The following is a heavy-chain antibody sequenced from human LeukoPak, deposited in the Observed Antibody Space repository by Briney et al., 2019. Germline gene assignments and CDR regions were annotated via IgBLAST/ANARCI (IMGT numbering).Heavy chain of an antibody. V-gene: IGHV3-30-3*01. Sequence: PGGSLRLSCAASGFTFSSYAMHWVRQAPGKGLEWVAVISYDGSNKYCADSVKGRFTISRDNSKNTLYLQMNSLRAEDTAVYYCARGGYYDSSAGAYWGQGTLVTVSS. CDR1: GFTFSSYA. D-gene: IGHD3-22*01. CDR2: ISYDGSNK. J-gene: IGHJ4*02. CDR3: ARGGYYDSSAGAY.